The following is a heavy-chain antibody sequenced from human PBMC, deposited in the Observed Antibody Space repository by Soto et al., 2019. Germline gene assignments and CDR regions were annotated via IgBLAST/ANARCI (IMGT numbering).Heavy chain of an antibody. V-gene: IGHV4-30-2*01. Sequence: PXETLSLPCTVSGASITFGSYSWSWIRQTPGKGLEWIGYINHLETTFYNPSFESRLTLSIDRAKNQFSLKLHSMSAADRAVYFCARGGGSDSFDDWGQGILVTVSS. J-gene: IGHJ4*02. D-gene: IGHD1-26*01. CDR1: GASITFGSYS. CDR2: INHLETT. CDR3: ARGGGSDSFDD.